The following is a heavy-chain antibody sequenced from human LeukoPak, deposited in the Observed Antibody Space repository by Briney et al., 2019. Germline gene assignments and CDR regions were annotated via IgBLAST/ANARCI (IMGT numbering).Heavy chain of an antibody. J-gene: IGHJ4*02. V-gene: IGHV4-4*07. Sequence: SETLSLTCTVSGGSISSYYWSWIRQPAGKGLEWIGRIYTSGSTNYNPSLKSRVTMSVDTSKNQFSLKLSSVTAADTAVYYCARGVTYYYDSSGYFDYWGQGTLVTVSS. CDR1: GGSISSYY. CDR3: ARGVTYYYDSSGYFDY. CDR2: IYTSGST. D-gene: IGHD3-22*01.